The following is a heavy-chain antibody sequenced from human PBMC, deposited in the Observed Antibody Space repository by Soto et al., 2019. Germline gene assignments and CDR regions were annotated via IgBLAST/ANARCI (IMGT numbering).Heavy chain of an antibody. CDR3: ARELAGFWSGGGPNWFDP. D-gene: IGHD3-3*01. J-gene: IGHJ5*02. CDR2: INPSGGST. Sequence: ASVKVSCKASGYTFTSYYMHWVRQAPGQGLEWMGIINPSGGSTSYAQKFQGRVTMTRDTSTSTVYMELSSLRSEDTAVYYCARELAGFWSGGGPNWFDPWGQGTLVPVSS. CDR1: GYTFTSYY. V-gene: IGHV1-46*01.